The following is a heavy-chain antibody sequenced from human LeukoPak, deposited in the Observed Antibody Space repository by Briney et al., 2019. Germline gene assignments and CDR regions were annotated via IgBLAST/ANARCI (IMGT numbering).Heavy chain of an antibody. J-gene: IGHJ5*02. CDR3: ARAHDYSNYLWFDP. D-gene: IGHD4-11*01. Sequence: PSETLSLTRTVSVGSVSRSSYHWVWTRHPPGKGVEGIGSIYYSGSTNYNPSLKSRVTISVDTSKNQSSLKRSSVTAADTAVYYCARAHDYSNYLWFDPWGQGTLVTVSS. V-gene: IGHV4-39*07. CDR2: IYYSGST. CDR1: VGSVSRSSYH.